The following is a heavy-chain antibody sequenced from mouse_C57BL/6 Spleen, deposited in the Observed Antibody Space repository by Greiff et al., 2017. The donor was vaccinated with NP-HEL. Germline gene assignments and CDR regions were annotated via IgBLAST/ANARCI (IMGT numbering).Heavy chain of an antibody. CDR1: GYTFTSYW. D-gene: IGHD1-1*01. CDR3: ARPYGSSSYYFDY. V-gene: IGHV1-7*01. J-gene: IGHJ2*01. Sequence: QVQLKESGAELAKPGASVKLSCKASGYTFTSYWMHWVKQRPGQGLEWIGYINPSSGYTKYNQKFKDKATLTADKSSSTAYMQLSSLTYEDSAVYYCARPYGSSSYYFDYWGQGTTLTVSS. CDR2: INPSSGYT.